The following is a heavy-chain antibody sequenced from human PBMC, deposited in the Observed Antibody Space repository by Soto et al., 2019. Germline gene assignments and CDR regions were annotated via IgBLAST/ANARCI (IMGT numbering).Heavy chain of an antibody. V-gene: IGHV4-31*03. J-gene: IGHJ5*02. Sequence: QVQLQESGPGLVEPSQTLFLTCTVSGGSISDDDYYWSWIRQHPGKGLEWIGYIFYIGVTHYNPSLKSRVTISVDTSKNQFSLKLNSVTAADTAVYYCARALGSSPLSSWSQGTLVTVSS. CDR3: ARALGSSPLSS. CDR2: IFYIGVT. D-gene: IGHD6-6*01. CDR1: GGSISDDDYY.